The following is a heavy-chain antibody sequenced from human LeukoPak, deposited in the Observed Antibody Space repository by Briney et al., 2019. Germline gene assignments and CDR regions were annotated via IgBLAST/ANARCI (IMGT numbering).Heavy chain of an antibody. CDR2: INEDGSDN. Sequence: GGSLRLSCATSGFTFTKYWMTWVRQAPGKGLEWVANINEDGSDNYYADSVKGRSTISRDGVQNSLSLQMNSLRVEDTAMYYYAIGRSISNYWGQGTLVTVSS. V-gene: IGHV3-7*01. J-gene: IGHJ4*02. CDR1: GFTFTKYW. D-gene: IGHD6-6*01. CDR3: AIGRSISNY.